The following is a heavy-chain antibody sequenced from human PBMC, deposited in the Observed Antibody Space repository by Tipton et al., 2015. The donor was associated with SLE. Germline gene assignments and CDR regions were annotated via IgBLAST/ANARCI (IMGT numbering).Heavy chain of an antibody. V-gene: IGHV3-7*05. D-gene: IGHD3-10*01. CDR3: ARDYLLWFGELFDY. Sequence: SLRLSCAASGFTFSSYWMSWVRQAPGKGLEWVANIKQDGSGKYYVDSVKGRFTISRDNAKNSLYLQMNSLRAEDTAVYYCARDYLLWFGELFDYWGQGTLVTVSS. J-gene: IGHJ4*02. CDR1: GFTFSSYW. CDR2: IKQDGSGK.